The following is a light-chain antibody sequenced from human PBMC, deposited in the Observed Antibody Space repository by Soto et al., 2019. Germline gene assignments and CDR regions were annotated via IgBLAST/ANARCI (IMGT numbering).Light chain of an antibody. J-gene: IGKJ1*01. Sequence: DIVLTQSPATLSLSPGERATLSCRASQSVSSYLAWYQQKPGQAPRLLIYDASNRATGIPARFSGSGSGTGFTLTISSLEPEDSAVYYCHQRSNWHTFGQGTKVDIK. V-gene: IGKV3-11*01. CDR2: DAS. CDR1: QSVSSY. CDR3: HQRSNWHT.